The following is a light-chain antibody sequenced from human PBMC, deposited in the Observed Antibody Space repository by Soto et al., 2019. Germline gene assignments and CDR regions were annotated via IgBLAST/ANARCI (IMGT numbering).Light chain of an antibody. Sequence: DIQMTQSPSSLSASAGDRVTITCQASQDISNFLNWYQQRPGNAPKLLIYEASNLETGVPSRFSGSGFGTHFTLTISSLQPEDIATYYCQQYDNLFSFGGGTKVEIE. V-gene: IGKV1-33*01. CDR1: QDISNF. CDR2: EAS. J-gene: IGKJ4*01. CDR3: QQYDNLFS.